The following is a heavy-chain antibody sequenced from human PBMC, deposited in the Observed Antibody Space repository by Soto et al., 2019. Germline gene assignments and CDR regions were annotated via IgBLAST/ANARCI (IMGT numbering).Heavy chain of an antibody. CDR1: GFTFSDYY. CDR2: ISSSGSTI. V-gene: IGHV3-11*01. J-gene: IGHJ4*02. D-gene: IGHD2-2*01. CDR3: ARDFARIVVXPAAMFDY. Sequence: PGGSLRLSCAASGFTFSDYYMSWIRQAPGKGLEWVSYISSSGSTIYYADSVKGRFTISRDNAKNSLYLQMNSLRAEDTAVYYWARDFARIVVXPAAMFDYWGQGTLVTVSS.